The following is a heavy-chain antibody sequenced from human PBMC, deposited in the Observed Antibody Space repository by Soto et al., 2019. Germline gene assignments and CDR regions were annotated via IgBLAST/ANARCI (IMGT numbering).Heavy chain of an antibody. D-gene: IGHD5-12*01. CDR2: IYYSGST. CDR3: ARARLRAVYAFDI. V-gene: IGHV4-31*03. CDR1: GGSVSSGAYY. J-gene: IGHJ3*02. Sequence: PSETLSLTCTVSGGSVSSGAYYWTWIRQRPGKGLEWIGYIYYSGSTYYSPSLKSRLSISLDTSNNQFSLRLSSVTASDTAMNYCARARLRAVYAFDIWGQGTMVTVSS.